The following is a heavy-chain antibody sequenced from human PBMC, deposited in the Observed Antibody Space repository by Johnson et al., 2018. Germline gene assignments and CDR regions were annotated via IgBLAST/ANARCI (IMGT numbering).Heavy chain of an antibody. Sequence: QVQLVQSGGGVVQPGRSPRLSCAASGFTFSSYGMHWGRQAPGQGLEGVAVISFDGSNNYYADAVKGRFTISRDNSKNTLYLQMNSLRAEDTAVYFCARVPLGGWYMDVWGKGTTVTVSS. J-gene: IGHJ6*03. CDR1: GFTFSSYG. V-gene: IGHV3-30*03. CDR3: ARVPLGGWYMDV. D-gene: IGHD6-19*01. CDR2: ISFDGSNN.